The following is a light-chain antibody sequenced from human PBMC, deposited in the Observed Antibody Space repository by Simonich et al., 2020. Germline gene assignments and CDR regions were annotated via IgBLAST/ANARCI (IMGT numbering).Light chain of an antibody. V-gene: IGLV2-14*01. CDR3: SSYTSSSTWV. CDR1: SSDVGGYNY. CDR2: DVI. Sequence: QSALPQPASVSGSPGQSITISCTGTSSDVGGYNYVSWYQQHPGKAPKLMIYDVIKRPSGVANRFSGSKAGNTAALTISGLQAEDEADYYCSSYTSSSTWVFGGGTKLTVL. J-gene: IGLJ3*02.